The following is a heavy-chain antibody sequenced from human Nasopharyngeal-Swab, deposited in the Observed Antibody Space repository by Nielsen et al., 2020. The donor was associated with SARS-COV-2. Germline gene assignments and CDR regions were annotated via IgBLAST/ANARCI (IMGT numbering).Heavy chain of an antibody. CDR2: ISYDGSNK. V-gene: IGHV3-30-3*02. D-gene: IGHD5-18*01. CDR3: AKQRRMVTGAYDY. CDR1: GFTFSSYA. J-gene: IGHJ4*02. Sequence: GGSLRLSCAASGFTFSSYAMHWVRQAPGKGLEWVAVISYDGSNKYYADSVKGRFTISRDNSKNTLYLQMNSLRAEDTAVYYCAKQRRMVTGAYDYWGQGTLVTVSS.